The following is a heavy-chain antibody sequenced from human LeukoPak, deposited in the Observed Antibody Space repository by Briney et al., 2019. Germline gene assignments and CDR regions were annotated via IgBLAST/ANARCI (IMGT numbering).Heavy chain of an antibody. V-gene: IGHV3-48*01. CDR3: AKQSVAGNVYYFDY. J-gene: IGHJ4*02. CDR1: VHTLRLYS. Sequence: GGTLRLSCAVSVHTLRLYSMNCVPDAPARGLVCVSDITSSSSAIYYAESVRRGFPISGDNAKNSLYLQMISLRAEDTAVYYCAKQSVAGNVYYFDYWGQGTLVTVSS. D-gene: IGHD6-19*01. CDR2: ITSSSSAI.